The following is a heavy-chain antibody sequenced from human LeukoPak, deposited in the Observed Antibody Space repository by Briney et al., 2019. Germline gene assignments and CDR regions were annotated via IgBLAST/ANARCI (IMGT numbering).Heavy chain of an antibody. D-gene: IGHD6-13*01. CDR2: ISGDGSST. CDR1: GFTFDEYA. J-gene: IGHJ5*02. Sequence: QPGGSLRLSCVVSGFTFDEYAMEWVRQAPGKGLEWVSVISGDGSSTYYADSVKGRFTISRDNSENSLYLHMNSLTTEDTALYYCAKDPRRSWYRVDLNWFDTWGLGTLVTVSS. V-gene: IGHV3-43*02. CDR3: AKDPRRSWYRVDLNWFDT.